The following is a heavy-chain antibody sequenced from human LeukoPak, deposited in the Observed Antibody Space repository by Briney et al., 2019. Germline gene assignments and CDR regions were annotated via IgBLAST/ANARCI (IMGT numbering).Heavy chain of an antibody. CDR2: ISGSGGST. Sequence: GGSLRLSCAASGLTFRNAWMSWVRLAPGKGLEWVSAISGSGGSTYYADSVKGRFTISRDNSKNTLYLQMNSLRAEDTAVYYCANIDQYYYDSSGYYGYWGQGTLVTVSS. CDR1: GLTFRNAW. CDR3: ANIDQYYYDSSGYYGY. V-gene: IGHV3-23*01. J-gene: IGHJ4*02. D-gene: IGHD3-22*01.